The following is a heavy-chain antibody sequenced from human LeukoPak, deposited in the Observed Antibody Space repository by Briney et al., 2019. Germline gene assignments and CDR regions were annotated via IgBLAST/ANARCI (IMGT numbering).Heavy chain of an antibody. Sequence: PSETLSLTCTVSGGSLNSYYWNWIRQPPGKGLEWIGFIYYSGSTNHNPSLRTRVTISVDTSKNQFSLNLTSVTAADTAVFYCARVRCSGGSCYSDYWGQGTLVTVSS. CDR3: ARVRCSGGSCYSDY. CDR2: IYYSGST. D-gene: IGHD2-15*01. J-gene: IGHJ4*02. V-gene: IGHV4-59*01. CDR1: GGSLNSYY.